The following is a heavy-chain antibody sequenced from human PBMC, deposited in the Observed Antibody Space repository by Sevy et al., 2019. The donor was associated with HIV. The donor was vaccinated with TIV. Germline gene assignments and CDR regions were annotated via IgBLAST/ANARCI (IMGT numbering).Heavy chain of an antibody. CDR1: GFTFNRHA. CDR3: ARAQGVLLWFGEFPL. Sequence: GGSLRLSCAASGFTFNRHAMSWVRQAPGKGLEWVSGISGSGVITHYADSVRGRITISRDNSKNTLYLQMNSLRTEDTAVYYCARAQGVLLWFGEFPLWGQGTLVTVSS. V-gene: IGHV3-23*01. CDR2: ISGSGVIT. D-gene: IGHD3-10*01. J-gene: IGHJ4*02.